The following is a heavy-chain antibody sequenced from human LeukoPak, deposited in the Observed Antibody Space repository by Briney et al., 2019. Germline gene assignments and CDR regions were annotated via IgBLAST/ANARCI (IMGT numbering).Heavy chain of an antibody. CDR3: ASGSFEYFQH. CDR1: GGSISSSSYY. D-gene: IGHD2/OR15-2a*01. CDR2: IYYSGST. V-gene: IGHV4-61*05. Sequence: SETLSLTCTVSGGSISSSSYYWGWIRQPPGKGLEWIGYIYYSGSTNYNPSLKSRVTISVDTSKDQFSLKLSSVTAADTAVYYCASGSFEYFQHWGQGTLVTVSS. J-gene: IGHJ1*01.